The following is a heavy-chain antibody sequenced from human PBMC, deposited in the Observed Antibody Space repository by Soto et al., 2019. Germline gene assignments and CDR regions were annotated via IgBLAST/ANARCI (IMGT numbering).Heavy chain of an antibody. CDR2: ISYDGSNK. CDR1: GFTFSSYG. V-gene: IGHV3-30*18. D-gene: IGHD6-19*01. CDR3: AKGFPLKSSGWYMAH. Sequence: QVQLVESGGGVVQPGRSLRLSCAASGFTFSSYGMHWVRQAPGKGLEWVAVISYDGSNKYYADSVKGRFTISRDNSKNTLYLQMNSLRAEDTAVYYCAKGFPLKSSGWYMAHWGQGTLVTVSS. J-gene: IGHJ4*02.